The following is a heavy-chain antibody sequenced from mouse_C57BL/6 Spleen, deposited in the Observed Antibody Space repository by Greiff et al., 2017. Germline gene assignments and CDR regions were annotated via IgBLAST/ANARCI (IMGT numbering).Heavy chain of an antibody. CDR1: GFTFSDYG. V-gene: IGHV5-17*01. Sequence: EVMLVESGGGLVKPGGSLKLSCAASGFTFSDYGMHWVRQAPEKGLEWVAYISSGSSTIYYAATVKGRFTISRDNAKNTLFLQMTSLRSEDTAMYYCARGYYGSSYYFDYWGQGTTLTVSS. D-gene: IGHD1-1*01. CDR2: ISSGSSTI. J-gene: IGHJ2*01. CDR3: ARGYYGSSYYFDY.